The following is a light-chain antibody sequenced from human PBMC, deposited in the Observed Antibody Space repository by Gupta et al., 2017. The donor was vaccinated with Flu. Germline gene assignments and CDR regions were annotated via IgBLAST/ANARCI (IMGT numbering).Light chain of an antibody. CDR2: GAS. CDR3: QKYGTSPT. J-gene: IGKJ2*01. CDR1: QSCSSHV. Sequence: GERATLSCGASQSCSSHVLAWYRQKPGQAPRLLIYGASKRAAGIPDRFSGSGSGTDFTLTISRLEPEDVAVYYCQKYGTSPTFGQGTKLEI. V-gene: IGKV3-20*01.